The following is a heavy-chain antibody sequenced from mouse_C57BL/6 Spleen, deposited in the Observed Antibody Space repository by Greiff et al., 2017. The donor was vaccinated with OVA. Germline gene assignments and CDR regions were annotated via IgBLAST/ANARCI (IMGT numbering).Heavy chain of an antibody. J-gene: IGHJ2*01. CDR2: IYPGNSDT. V-gene: IGHV1-5*01. CDR1: GYTFTSYW. CDR3: TRHYYYGSSPYFDY. Sequence: VQLQQSGTVLARPGASVKMSCKTSGYTFTSYWMHWVKQRPGQGLEWIGAIYPGNSDTSYNQKFKGKAKLTAVTSASTAYMELSSLTNEDSAVYYCTRHYYYGSSPYFDYWGQGTTLTVSS. D-gene: IGHD1-1*01.